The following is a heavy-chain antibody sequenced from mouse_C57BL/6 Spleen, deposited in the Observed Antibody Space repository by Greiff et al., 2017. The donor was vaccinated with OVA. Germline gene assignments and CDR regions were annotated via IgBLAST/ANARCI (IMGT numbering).Heavy chain of an antibody. Sequence: QVQPQQPWAEPVRPGSFVKLSCQASGYTFTSFRMHWVKQRPIKGLEWNGNFYPSDSETYYNQKCKDKATLTVDKSSSTAYMQLSSLTSEDSAVYYCARYGYDGYAMDYWGQGTSVTVSS. J-gene: IGHJ4*01. CDR3: ARYGYDGYAMDY. D-gene: IGHD2-2*01. CDR2: FYPSDSET. V-gene: IGHV1-52*01. CDR1: GYTFTSFR.